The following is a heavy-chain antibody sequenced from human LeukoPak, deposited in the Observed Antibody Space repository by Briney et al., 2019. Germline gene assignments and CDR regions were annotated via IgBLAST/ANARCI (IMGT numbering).Heavy chain of an antibody. V-gene: IGHV4-61*02. CDR3: AGGAWSGYYYYGMDV. CDR2: IYTSGHA. J-gene: IGHJ6*02. CDR1: GASITSGNYF. D-gene: IGHD3-3*01. Sequence: SETLSLTCTVSGASITSGNYFWYWIRQPAGKGLEWIGRIYTSGHANYNPSLKSRVTISLDTSKNQFSLKVSSVTAADTAVYYCAGGAWSGYYYYGMDVWGQGTTVTVSS.